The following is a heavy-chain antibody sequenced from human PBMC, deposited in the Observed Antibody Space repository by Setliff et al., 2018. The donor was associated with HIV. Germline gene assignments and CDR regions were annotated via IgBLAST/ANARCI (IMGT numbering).Heavy chain of an antibody. J-gene: IGHJ4*02. CDR1: GFTFSTYP. D-gene: IGHD3-22*01. CDR3: AREVVDSSGYYYRNYYFDS. V-gene: IGHV3-23*01. CDR2: MRGSGGST. Sequence: GGSLRLSCAASGFTFSTYPMSWVRQAPGKGLEWVSGMRGSGGSTYYADSVKGRFTISRDNSKNTLYLQMNSLGAEDTAVYYCAREVVDSSGYYYRNYYFDSWGQGTLVTVSS.